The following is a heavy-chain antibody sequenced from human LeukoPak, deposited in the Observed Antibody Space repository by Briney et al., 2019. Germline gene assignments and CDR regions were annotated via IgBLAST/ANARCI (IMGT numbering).Heavy chain of an antibody. CDR3: ARDGASTVDFDY. Sequence: GGSLRLSCAASGFTFSNYWMHWVRQAPGKGLVWVSRINHDGSSTPYADSVKGRFTISRDNVKNMLYLQMNSLRVEDTAVYYCARDGASTVDFDYWGQGTLVSVSS. D-gene: IGHD4-23*01. J-gene: IGHJ4*02. V-gene: IGHV3-74*01. CDR2: INHDGSST. CDR1: GFTFSNYW.